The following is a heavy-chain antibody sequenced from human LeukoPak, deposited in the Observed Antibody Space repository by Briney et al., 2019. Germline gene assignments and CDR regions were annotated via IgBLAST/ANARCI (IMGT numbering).Heavy chain of an antibody. D-gene: IGHD1-26*01. CDR3: ARDLGGSYSNY. CDR1: GGTFSSYA. V-gene: IGHV1-18*01. J-gene: IGHJ4*02. Sequence: GASVKVSCKASGGTFSSYAISWVRQAPGQGLEWMGWISAYNGNTNYAQKLQGRVTVTTDTSTSTAYMELRSLRSDDTAVYYCARDLGGSYSNYWGQGTLVTVSS. CDR2: ISAYNGNT.